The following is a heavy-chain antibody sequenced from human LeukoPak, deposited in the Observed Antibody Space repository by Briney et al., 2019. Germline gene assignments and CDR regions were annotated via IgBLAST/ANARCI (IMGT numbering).Heavy chain of an antibody. CDR1: GFTVSSNY. CDR3: AKAGRFLEWLLPFDY. V-gene: IGHV3-23*01. Sequence: GGSLRLSCAASGFTVSSNYMSGVRQAPGKGLEWVSAISGSGGSTYYADSVKGRFTISRDNSKNTLYLQMNSLRAEDTAVYYCAKAGRFLEWLLPFDYWGQGTLVTVSS. D-gene: IGHD3-3*01. J-gene: IGHJ4*02. CDR2: ISGSGGST.